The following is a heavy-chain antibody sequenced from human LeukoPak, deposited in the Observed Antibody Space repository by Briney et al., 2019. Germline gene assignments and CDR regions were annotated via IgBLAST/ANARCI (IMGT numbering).Heavy chain of an antibody. D-gene: IGHD2-15*01. CDR1: GGSISSYY. J-gene: IGHJ6*02. Sequence: PSGTLSLTCTVSGGSISSYYWSWIRQPPGKGLEWIGYIYYSGSTNYNPSLRSRVTISVDTSKNQFSLKLSSVTAADTAVYYCARCGGGSCYSGMDVWGQGTTVTVSS. CDR3: ARCGGGSCYSGMDV. V-gene: IGHV4-59*08. CDR2: IYYSGST.